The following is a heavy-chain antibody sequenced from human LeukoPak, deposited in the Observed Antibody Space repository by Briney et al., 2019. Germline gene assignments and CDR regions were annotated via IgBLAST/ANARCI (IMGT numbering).Heavy chain of an antibody. J-gene: IGHJ4*02. V-gene: IGHV3-33*01. D-gene: IGHD6-13*01. CDR2: IWYDGSNK. CDR3: ARDGRRAAAGTAPSGY. Sequence: GGSLRLSCTASGFTFSSYGMHWVRQAPGKGLEWVAVIWYDGSNKYYADSVKGRFTISRDNSKNTLYLQMNSLRAEDTAVYYCARDGRRAAAGTAPSGYWGQGTLVTVSS. CDR1: GFTFSSYG.